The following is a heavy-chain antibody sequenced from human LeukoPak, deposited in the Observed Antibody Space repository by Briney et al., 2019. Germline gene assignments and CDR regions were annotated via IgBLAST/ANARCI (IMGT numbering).Heavy chain of an antibody. V-gene: IGHV4-59*01. D-gene: IGHD3-22*01. CDR2: IFYTGSS. Sequence: SETLSLTCTVSGGSISSYYWSWIRQPPGKGLEWIGHIFYTGSSKYNPSLKSRVTISLDRSKNQFSLRLTSVTAADTAVYYCARDGGNYYDSSGYYVDAFDIWGQGTMVTVSS. CDR1: GGSISSYY. CDR3: ARDGGNYYDSSGYYVDAFDI. J-gene: IGHJ3*02.